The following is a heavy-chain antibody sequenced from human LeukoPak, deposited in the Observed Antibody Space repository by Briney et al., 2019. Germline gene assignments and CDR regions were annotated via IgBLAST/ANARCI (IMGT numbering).Heavy chain of an antibody. CDR2: ISSSSSYI. CDR3: AIDSGWWDNCSRGSCYSFNYYYYYGMDV. Sequence: PGGSLRLSCAASGFTFSRYRMNWVRQAPGKGLEWVSSISSSSSYIYYADSVKGRFTISRENPQPSLHLQMNSLSPEDPALYYSAIDSGWWDNCSRGSCYSFNYYYYYGMDVWRKATTVTVSS. J-gene: IGHJ6*04. CDR1: GFTFSRYR. V-gene: IGHV3-21*01. D-gene: IGHD2-15*01.